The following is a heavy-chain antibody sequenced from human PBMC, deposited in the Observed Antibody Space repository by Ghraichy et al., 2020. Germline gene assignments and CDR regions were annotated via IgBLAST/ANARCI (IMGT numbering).Heavy chain of an antibody. CDR2: IYYSGST. Sequence: ESLNISCIVSGGSISSYYWSWIRQPPGKGLEWIGYIYYSGSTNYNPSLKSRVTISVDTSKSQFSLKLNSVTAADTAVYYCVKFSRTSWCFDPWGQGTLVTVSS. V-gene: IGHV4-59*08. J-gene: IGHJ5*02. CDR1: GGSISSYY. CDR3: VKFSRTSWCFDP. D-gene: IGHD2-2*01.